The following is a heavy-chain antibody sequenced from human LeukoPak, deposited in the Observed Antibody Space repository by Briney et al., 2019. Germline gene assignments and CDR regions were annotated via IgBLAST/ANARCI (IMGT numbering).Heavy chain of an antibody. J-gene: IGHJ2*01. CDR2: IRGTVDNT. CDR3: ARDRSMSGWYIDL. Sequence: LSGGSLRLSCAASGFTFSNYAMGWVRQAPGKGLEWVSSIRGTVDNTHYADAVKGRFTISRDNSKNTLYLQVNSLRAEDTAVYYCARDRSMSGWYIDLWGRGTLVTVSS. D-gene: IGHD2/OR15-2a*01. CDR1: GFTFSNYA. V-gene: IGHV3-23*01.